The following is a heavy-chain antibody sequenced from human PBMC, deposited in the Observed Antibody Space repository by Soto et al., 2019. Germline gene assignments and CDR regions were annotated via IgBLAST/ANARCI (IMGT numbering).Heavy chain of an antibody. Sequence: EVQLVESGGGLVQPGGSLRLSCAASGFTFSSYSMNWGRQAPGKGLEWVSYISSSSRTRYYADSVKGRFTISSDNAKNSLYLEMNSLRDEDTAMYYCARGGNSVDYWGQGTLVTVSS. CDR1: GFTFSSYS. CDR2: ISSSSRTR. J-gene: IGHJ4*02. D-gene: IGHD2-21*02. V-gene: IGHV3-48*02. CDR3: ARGGNSVDY.